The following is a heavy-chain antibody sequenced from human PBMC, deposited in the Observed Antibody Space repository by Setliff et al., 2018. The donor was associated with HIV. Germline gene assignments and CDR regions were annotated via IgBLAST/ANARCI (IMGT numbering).Heavy chain of an antibody. Sequence: HGESLKISCQASGYSFTTLWIAWVRQMPGKGLEWMGMVFPDDSDTRYSPSFQGQVGMSADKSINTAYLQWSSLKASDTAVYYCARSMGFKATTRLDFWGPGTLVTVSS. D-gene: IGHD3-10*01. CDR1: GYSFTTLW. CDR2: VFPDDSDT. CDR3: ARSMGFKATTRLDF. J-gene: IGHJ4*02. V-gene: IGHV5-51*01.